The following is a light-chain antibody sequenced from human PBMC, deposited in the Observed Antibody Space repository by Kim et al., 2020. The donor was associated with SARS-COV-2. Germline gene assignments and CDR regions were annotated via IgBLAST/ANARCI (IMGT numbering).Light chain of an antibody. Sequence: GRPLTISCTRSSGSIDVNYVQWYQQRPGGVPTTVIYEDDQRPSGVSDRFSGSIDNSSNSASLTISGLKTEDEADYYCQSYNRSNVVFGGGTQLTVL. V-gene: IGLV6-57*03. CDR1: SGSIDVNY. CDR3: QSYNRSNVV. CDR2: EDD. J-gene: IGLJ2*01.